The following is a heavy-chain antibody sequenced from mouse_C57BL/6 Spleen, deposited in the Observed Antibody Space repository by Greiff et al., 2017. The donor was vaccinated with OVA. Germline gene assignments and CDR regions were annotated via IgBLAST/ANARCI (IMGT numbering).Heavy chain of an antibody. CDR3: ARMDIYYGNRFAY. CDR1: GYAFSSYW. V-gene: IGHV1-80*01. J-gene: IGHJ3*01. CDR2: IYPGDGDT. Sequence: VQLQQSGAELVKPGASVKISCKASGYAFSSYWMNWVKQRPGKGLEWIGQIYPGDGDTNYNGKFKGKATLTADKSSSTAYMQLSSLTSEDSAVYFCARMDIYYGNRFAYWGQGTLVTVSA. D-gene: IGHD2-1*01.